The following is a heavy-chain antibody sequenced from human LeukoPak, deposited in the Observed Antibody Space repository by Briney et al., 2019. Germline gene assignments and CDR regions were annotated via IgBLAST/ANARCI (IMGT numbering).Heavy chain of an antibody. V-gene: IGHV4-30-2*01. D-gene: IGHD3-22*01. CDR3: ARGDYYYDSSGFAFDI. CDR2: IYHSGST. J-gene: IGHJ3*02. CDR1: GGSISSGGYS. Sequence: SETLSFTCAVSGGSISSGGYSWSWIRQPPGKGLEWIGYIYHSGSTYYNPSLKSRVTISVDRSKNQFSLKLSSVTAADTAVYYCARGDYYYDSSGFAFDIWGQGTMVTVSS.